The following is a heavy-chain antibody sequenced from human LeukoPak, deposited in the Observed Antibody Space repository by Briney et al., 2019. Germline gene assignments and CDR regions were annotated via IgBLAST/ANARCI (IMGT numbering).Heavy chain of an antibody. Sequence: GGSLRLSCAASGFTFSSYAMSWVRQAPGKGLEWVSAISGSGGSTYYADSVKGRFTISRDNSKNTLYLQVNSLRAEDTAVYYCAKRTGTTRLTLWWYYYGMDVWGQGTTVTVSS. CDR3: AKRTGTTRLTLWWYYYGMDV. J-gene: IGHJ6*02. D-gene: IGHD1-1*01. CDR2: ISGSGGST. V-gene: IGHV3-23*01. CDR1: GFTFSSYA.